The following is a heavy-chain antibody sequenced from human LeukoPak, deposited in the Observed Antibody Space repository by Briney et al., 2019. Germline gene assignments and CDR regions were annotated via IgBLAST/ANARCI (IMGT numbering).Heavy chain of an antibody. CDR1: GVTFSSYG. Sequence: GGSLRLSCAASGVTFSSYGMHWVRQAPGKGLEWVAFIRYDGSNKYYADSVKGRFTISRDNSKNTLYLQMNSLRAEDTAVYYCAKDLEYQLLYVWGYYMDVWGKGTTVTVSS. J-gene: IGHJ6*03. CDR2: IRYDGSNK. D-gene: IGHD2-2*02. V-gene: IGHV3-30*02. CDR3: AKDLEYQLLYVWGYYMDV.